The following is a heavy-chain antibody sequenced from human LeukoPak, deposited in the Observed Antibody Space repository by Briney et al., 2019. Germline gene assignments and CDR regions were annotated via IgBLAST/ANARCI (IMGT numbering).Heavy chain of an antibody. Sequence: PGGSLRLSCAASGLTFSSYSVNWVRQAPGKGLEWLSSITPTSSYIYYADSVKGRFTISRDNAKNSLYLQMNSLRAEDTAAYYCARLRRNNDNSGYYYYYDYWGQGTLVTVSS. CDR2: ITPTSSYI. J-gene: IGHJ4*02. CDR3: ARLRRNNDNSGYYYYYDY. D-gene: IGHD3-22*01. V-gene: IGHV3-21*01. CDR1: GLTFSSYS.